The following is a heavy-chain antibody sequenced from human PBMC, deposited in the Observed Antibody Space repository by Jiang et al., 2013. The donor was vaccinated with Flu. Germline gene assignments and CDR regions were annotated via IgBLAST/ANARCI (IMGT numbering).Heavy chain of an antibody. D-gene: IGHD3-10*01. CDR1: GYTFTSSF. CDR2: IYPSGGST. V-gene: IGHV1-46*01. Sequence: SGAEVKKAGASVKISCRASGYTFTSSFMHWVRQAPGQGLEWMGIIYPSGGSTRSTQKFQGRLTLTRDTSTNTFFLELNSLSSEDTAVYYCARAGSRGRPTALGSYFDFWGQGTLVTVSS. J-gene: IGHJ4*02. CDR3: ARAGSRGRPTALGSYFDF.